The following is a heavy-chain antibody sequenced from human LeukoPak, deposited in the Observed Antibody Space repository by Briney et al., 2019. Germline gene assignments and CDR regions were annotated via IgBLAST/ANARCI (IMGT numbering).Heavy chain of an antibody. CDR1: GGTFSSYA. D-gene: IGHD6-19*01. CDR3: ARDKLEMATVAGIGYYFDY. J-gene: IGHJ4*02. Sequence: ASVKVSCKASGGTFSSYAISWVRQAPGQGLEWMGRIIPILGIANYAQKFQGRVTITADKSTSTAYMELSSLRSEDTAVYYCARDKLEMATVAGIGYYFDYWGQGTLVTVSS. V-gene: IGHV1-69*04. CDR2: IIPILGIA.